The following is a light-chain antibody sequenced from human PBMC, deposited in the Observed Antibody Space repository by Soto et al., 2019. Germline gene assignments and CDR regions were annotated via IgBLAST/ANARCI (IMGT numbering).Light chain of an antibody. CDR2: NAS. Sequence: DIQMTQSPSTLSASVGDRVTLTCRASQSISNWLAWYQQKPGKAPKLLIHNASTLESGVPSRFSGSGSGTEFTLTISSLQPDDFATYYFQQYYSYWTCGQGTKVEIK. J-gene: IGKJ1*01. V-gene: IGKV1-5*03. CDR3: QQYYSYWT. CDR1: QSISNW.